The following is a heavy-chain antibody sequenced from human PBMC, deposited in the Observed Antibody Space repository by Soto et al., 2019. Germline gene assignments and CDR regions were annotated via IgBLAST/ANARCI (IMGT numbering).Heavy chain of an antibody. CDR1: GFTFRTYA. CDR3: AKDAGSTEYFFAS. V-gene: IGHV3-30*18. Sequence: QVQVVESGGGVVQPGRSLRLSCAASGFTFRTYAMHWVRQAPGKGLEWVAVISHDGSNTDYGDSVKGRFTISRDNSNSTMSLQMNSLRPEDTGVYYCAKDAGSTEYFFASWGQGTLVSVSS. CDR2: ISHDGSNT. J-gene: IGHJ4*02.